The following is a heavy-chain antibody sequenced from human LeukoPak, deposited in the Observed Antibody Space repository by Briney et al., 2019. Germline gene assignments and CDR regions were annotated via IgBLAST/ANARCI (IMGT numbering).Heavy chain of an antibody. D-gene: IGHD6-13*01. J-gene: IGHJ4*02. CDR2: IWCDGSNK. V-gene: IGHV3-33*01. CDR1: GFTFRSYG. Sequence: GGSLRLSCAASGFTFRSYGMHWVRQAPGKGLKWVAVIWCDGSNKYYADSVKGRFTISRDNSKNTLYLQMNSLRAEDTAVYYCARGMEGSWYEDYWGQGTLVTVSS. CDR3: ARGMEGSWYEDY.